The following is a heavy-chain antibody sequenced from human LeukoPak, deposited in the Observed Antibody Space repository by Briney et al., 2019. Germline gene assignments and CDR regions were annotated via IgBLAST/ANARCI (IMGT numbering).Heavy chain of an antibody. V-gene: IGHV3-30*18. D-gene: IGHD5-18*01. J-gene: IGHJ4*02. CDR3: AKDRRGAMVPESFDY. CDR2: ISYDGSNK. CDR1: GFTFSSYG. Sequence: GGSLRLSCAASGFTFSSYGMHWVRQAPGKGLEWVAVISYDGSNKYYADSVKGRFTISRDNSKNTLYLQMNSLRAEDTAVYYCAKDRRGAMVPESFDYWGQGTLVTVSS.